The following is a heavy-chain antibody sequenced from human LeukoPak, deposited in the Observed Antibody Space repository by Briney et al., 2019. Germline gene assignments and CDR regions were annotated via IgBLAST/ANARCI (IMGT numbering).Heavy chain of an antibody. J-gene: IGHJ6*02. V-gene: IGHV1-3*01. CDR2: INAGNGNT. CDR3: ARDGLRGCSGGSCYQQYYYYGMDV. D-gene: IGHD2-15*01. Sequence: ASVKVSCKASGYTFTSYAMHWVRQAPGQRLEWMGWINAGNGNTKYSQKLQGRVTMTTDTSTSTAYMELRSLRSDDTAVYYCARDGLRGCSGGSCYQQYYYYGMDVWGQGTTVTVSS. CDR1: GYTFTSYA.